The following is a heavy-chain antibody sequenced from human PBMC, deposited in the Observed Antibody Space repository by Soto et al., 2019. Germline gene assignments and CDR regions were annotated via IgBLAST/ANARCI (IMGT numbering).Heavy chain of an antibody. CDR2: IYYSGST. Sequence: QVQLQESGPGLVKPSQTLSLTCTVSGGSITSGDYYWSWIRQPPGKGLEWIAYIYYSGSTYYNPSRKSRVTISVDTSKNQFSLRLMSVTAADTAVYYCARDPVGEGSFDIWGQGTMVTVSS. CDR1: GGSITSGDYY. J-gene: IGHJ3*02. CDR3: ARDPVGEGSFDI. V-gene: IGHV4-30-4*01. D-gene: IGHD3-16*01.